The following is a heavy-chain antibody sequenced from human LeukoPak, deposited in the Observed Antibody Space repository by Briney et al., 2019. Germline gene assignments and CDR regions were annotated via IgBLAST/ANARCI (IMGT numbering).Heavy chain of an antibody. V-gene: IGHV3-48*01. Sequence: GGSLRLSCAASGFTFSNYGVNWVRQAPGRGLEWVSFISTTSNTIYYANSVRGRFTVSRDNAKNSLYLQMNSLRGEDTAVYYCARFRSGYYADFWGQGTLVTASS. CDR1: GFTFSNYG. CDR2: ISTTSNTI. J-gene: IGHJ4*02. D-gene: IGHD3-22*01. CDR3: ARFRSGYYADF.